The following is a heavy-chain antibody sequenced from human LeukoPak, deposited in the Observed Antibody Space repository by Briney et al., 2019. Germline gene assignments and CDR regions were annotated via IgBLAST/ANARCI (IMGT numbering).Heavy chain of an antibody. CDR3: ARDLRSGGSSPLIRPPAH. CDR1: GFTFSSYG. D-gene: IGHD2-15*01. Sequence: AGGSLRLSCAASGFTFSSYGMHWVRQAPGKGLEWVAVIWYDGSNKYYADSVKGRFTISRDNSKNTLYLQMNSLRAEDTAVYYCARDLRSGGSSPLIRPPAHWGQGTLVTVSS. CDR2: IWYDGSNK. J-gene: IGHJ4*02. V-gene: IGHV3-33*01.